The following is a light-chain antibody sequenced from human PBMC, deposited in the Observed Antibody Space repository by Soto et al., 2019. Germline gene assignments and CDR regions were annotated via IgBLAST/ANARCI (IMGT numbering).Light chain of an antibody. V-gene: IGLV4-69*01. CDR3: QTWGSGIVI. CDR1: SGHSTNA. Sequence: QLVLTQSPSASASLGASVKLTCTLSSGHSTNAIAWHQQRPERGPRYLMNLNNDGSHSKGDGIPDRFSGSSSGAERYLTISSLQSEDEADYYCQTWGSGIVIFGGGTKLTVL. CDR2: LNNDGSH. J-gene: IGLJ2*01.